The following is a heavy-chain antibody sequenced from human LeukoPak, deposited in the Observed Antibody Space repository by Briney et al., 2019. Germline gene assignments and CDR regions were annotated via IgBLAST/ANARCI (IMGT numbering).Heavy chain of an antibody. CDR2: IYYSGST. CDR1: GGSISSTTSY. CDR3: ARHGSTDYFDY. Sequence: SETLSLTCAVSGGSISSTTSYWGWIRQPPAKGLEWIGRIYYSGSTFYNPSLKSRVTISVDTSKNQLSLRLSSVTAADTAVYYCARHGSTDYFDYWGQGTLVTVSS. D-gene: IGHD2-2*03. V-gene: IGHV4-39*01. J-gene: IGHJ4*02.